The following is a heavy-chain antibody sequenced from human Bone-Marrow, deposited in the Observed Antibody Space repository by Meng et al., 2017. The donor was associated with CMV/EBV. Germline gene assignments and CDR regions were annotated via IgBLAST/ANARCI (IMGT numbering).Heavy chain of an antibody. J-gene: IGHJ4*02. CDR1: GFTFSTYG. CDR3: AKDARSVGSGTYYEVNYLDY. V-gene: IGHV3-30*02. CDR2: IRYDGSNK. Sequence: GGSLRPSCAASGFTFSTYGIHWVRQAPGKGLEWVAIIRYDGSNKYYADSVKGRFTISRDNSKNPLYLQMNSLRADDTAVYYCAKDARSVGSGTYYEVNYLDYWGQGTPVTVSS. D-gene: IGHD3-10*01.